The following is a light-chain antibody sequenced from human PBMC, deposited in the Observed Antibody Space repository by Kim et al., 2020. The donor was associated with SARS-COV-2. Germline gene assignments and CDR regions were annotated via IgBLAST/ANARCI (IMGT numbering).Light chain of an antibody. CDR2: DVR. Sequence: QSALTQPASVSGSPGQSITISCTGTSSDVGGYNYVSWYQQHPGKAPKLMIYDVRNRPSGVSNRFSGSKSGNTDSLTISGLQAEDEADYYCSSYTSSSTPLVFGGGTQLTVL. CDR3: SSYTSSSTPLV. CDR1: SSDVGGYNY. J-gene: IGLJ3*02. V-gene: IGLV2-14*03.